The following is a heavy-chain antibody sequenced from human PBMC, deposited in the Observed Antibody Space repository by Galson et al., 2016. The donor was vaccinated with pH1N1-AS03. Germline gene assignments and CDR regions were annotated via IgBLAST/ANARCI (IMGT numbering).Heavy chain of an antibody. Sequence: ETLSLTCTVSGYSITTGHYWGWIRQPPGKGLEWIGSIYPGVNADYNPSLKSRVTISVDTSKNQFSLKLRSVTAADTAVYYCARSPRVISVAGTFPSRFDPWGQGTLVTVSS. CDR3: ARSPRVISVAGTFPSRFDP. V-gene: IGHV4-38-2*02. D-gene: IGHD6-19*01. J-gene: IGHJ5*02. CDR1: GYSITTGHY. CDR2: IYPGVNA.